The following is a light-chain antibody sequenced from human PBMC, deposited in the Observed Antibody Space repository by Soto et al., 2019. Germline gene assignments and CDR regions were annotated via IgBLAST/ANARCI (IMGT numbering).Light chain of an antibody. CDR1: QGISSY. CDR3: QKYYSYPHT. V-gene: IGKV1-8*01. J-gene: IGKJ1*01. Sequence: AIRMTQSPSSFSASTGDRVTITCRASQGISSYLAWYQQKPGKAPKLLIYAASTLQSGVPSRFSGSGSGTDFTLTISCLQSEDFATYYCQKYYSYPHTFGQGNKVEIK. CDR2: AAS.